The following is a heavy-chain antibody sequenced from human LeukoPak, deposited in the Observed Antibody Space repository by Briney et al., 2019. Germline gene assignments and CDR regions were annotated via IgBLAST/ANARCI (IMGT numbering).Heavy chain of an antibody. Sequence: GGSLRLSCAASGFTFNTYAMSWVRQAPGKGLELVSAWTVCGGTTFYADSVRRWLNISTDNSKNMLSLQMNSLRAEDTAIYYCARTPEYCGGECYSTFAYCGQRTPVTAYS. CDR1: GFTFNTYA. D-gene: IGHD2-21*01. CDR3: ARTPEYCGGECYSTFAY. J-gene: IGHJ4*02. CDR2: WTVCGGTT. V-gene: IGHV3-23*01.